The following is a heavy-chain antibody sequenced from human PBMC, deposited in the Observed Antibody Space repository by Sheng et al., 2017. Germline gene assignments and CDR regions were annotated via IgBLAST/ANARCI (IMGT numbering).Heavy chain of an antibody. CDR1: GYTFTSHY. Sequence: QVQLVQSGAEVKKPGASVKVSCKASGYTFTSHYVHWVRQAPGRGLEWMGIINPSGGGTTYAQQFQGRVTMTRDTSTNTVYMELSSLRSEDTAVYYCARGSPEVQEYLYYYYYYAMDVWGQGTTVTVSS. CDR2: INPSGGGT. J-gene: IGHJ6*02. CDR3: ARGSPEVQEYLYYYYYYAMDV. D-gene: IGHD1-1*01. V-gene: IGHV1-46*01.